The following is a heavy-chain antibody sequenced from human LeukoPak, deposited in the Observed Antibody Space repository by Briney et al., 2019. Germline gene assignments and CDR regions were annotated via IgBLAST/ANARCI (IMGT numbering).Heavy chain of an antibody. CDR1: GGSFSGYY. J-gene: IGHJ4*02. D-gene: IGHD6-13*01. Sequence: SETLSLTCAVYGGSFSGYYWSWIRQPPGKGLEWIGEINHSGSTNYNPSLKSRVTMSVDTSKNQFSLKLSSVTAADTAVYYCARGRVSSSFGPIDYWGQGTLVTVSS. CDR2: INHSGST. CDR3: ARGRVSSSFGPIDY. V-gene: IGHV4-34*01.